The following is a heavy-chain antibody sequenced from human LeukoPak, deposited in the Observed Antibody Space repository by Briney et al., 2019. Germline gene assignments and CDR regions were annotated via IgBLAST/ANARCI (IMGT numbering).Heavy chain of an antibody. J-gene: IGHJ4*02. D-gene: IGHD1-26*01. CDR2: IYYSGST. CDR3: ARGVGAIRFDY. CDR1: GGSISSYY. Sequence: SETLSLTCTVSGGSISSYYWSWIRQPPGKGLEWIWYIYYSGSTNYNPSLKSRVTISVDTSKNQFSLKLSSVTAADTAMYYCARGVGAIRFDYWGQGTLVTVSS. V-gene: IGHV4-59*01.